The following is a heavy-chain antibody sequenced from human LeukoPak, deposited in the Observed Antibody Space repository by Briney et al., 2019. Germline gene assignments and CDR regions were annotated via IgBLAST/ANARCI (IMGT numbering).Heavy chain of an antibody. CDR3: ARVAGGYGGRGFDY. CDR2: INPNSGGT. V-gene: IGHV1-2*02. D-gene: IGHD4-23*01. Sequence: ASVTVSFTASGYTFTGYYMHWVRQPPAQGLEWMGWINPNSGGTNDAQKFQGRVTMTRDTSISTAYMELSRLRSDDTAVYYCARVAGGYGGRGFDYWGQGTLVTVSS. J-gene: IGHJ4*02. CDR1: GYTFTGYY.